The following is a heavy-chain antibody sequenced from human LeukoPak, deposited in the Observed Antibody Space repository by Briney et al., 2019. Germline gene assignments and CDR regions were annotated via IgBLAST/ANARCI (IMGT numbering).Heavy chain of an antibody. CDR1: GFTFDDHG. D-gene: IGHD5-18*01. J-gene: IGHJ2*01. CDR3: AKDREDSAMISGVFDL. V-gene: IGHV3-20*04. CDR2: INWNGETT. Sequence: GGSLRLSCAASGFTFDDHGMGWVRQVPGKALEWVSGINWNGETTAYADSVKGRFIISRDNSKNTVSLQLSSLRVEDTAVYFCAKDREDSAMISGVFDLWGRGTLVTVSS.